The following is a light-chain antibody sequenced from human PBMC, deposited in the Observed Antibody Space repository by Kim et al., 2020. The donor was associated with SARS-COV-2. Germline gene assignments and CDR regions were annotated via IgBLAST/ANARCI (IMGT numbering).Light chain of an antibody. Sequence: PGQSITISCTGTSSDVGGYDYVSWYQHHPGKAPKLMLYDVTKRPSGVSNRFSGSKSGNTASLTISRLQPEDEADYYCSSYTPSSTLFGGGTQLTVL. V-gene: IGLV2-14*03. J-gene: IGLJ2*01. CDR3: SSYTPSSTL. CDR1: SSDVGGYDY. CDR2: DVT.